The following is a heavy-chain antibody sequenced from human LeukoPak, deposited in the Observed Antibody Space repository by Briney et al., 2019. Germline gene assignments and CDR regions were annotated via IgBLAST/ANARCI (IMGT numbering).Heavy chain of an antibody. Sequence: ASVKVSCKASGYTFTSYYMHWVRQAPGQGLEWMGIINPSGGSTSYAQKFQGRVTMTRDMSTSTVYMELSSLRSEDTAVYYCARVREVVPAATDAFDIWGQGTMVTVSS. CDR3: ARVREVVPAATDAFDI. V-gene: IGHV1-46*01. CDR1: GYTFTSYY. J-gene: IGHJ3*02. CDR2: INPSGGST. D-gene: IGHD2-2*01.